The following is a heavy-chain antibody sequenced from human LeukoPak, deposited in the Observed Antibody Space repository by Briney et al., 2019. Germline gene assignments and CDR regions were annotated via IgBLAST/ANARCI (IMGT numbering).Heavy chain of an antibody. D-gene: IGHD2-15*01. V-gene: IGHV3-7*01. CDR2: IKEDGSER. CDR3: ARDSWYSSDY. Sequence: PGGSLRLSCTASGFTFSSYSLNWVRQAPGKGLEWVANIKEDGSERYYLDSVKGRFTISRDNAKNSLYLQMNSLRAEDTAVYYCARDSWYSSDYWGQGTLVTVSS. CDR1: GFTFSSYS. J-gene: IGHJ4*02.